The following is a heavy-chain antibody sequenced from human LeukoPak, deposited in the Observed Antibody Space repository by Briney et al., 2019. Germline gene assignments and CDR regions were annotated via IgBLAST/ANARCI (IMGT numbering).Heavy chain of an antibody. D-gene: IGHD2-15*01. J-gene: IGHJ4*02. V-gene: IGHV3-48*01. CDR1: GFTFSSYS. CDR3: ARDSGFCSSRSCSLGY. Sequence: PGGSLRLSCAASGFTFSSYSMNWVRQAPGRGLEWVSYISTSSSPIYYADFVKGRFTISRDNAKNSLYLQMNSLRAEDTAVYYCARDSGFCSSRSCSLGYWGQGTLVTVSS. CDR2: ISTSSSPI.